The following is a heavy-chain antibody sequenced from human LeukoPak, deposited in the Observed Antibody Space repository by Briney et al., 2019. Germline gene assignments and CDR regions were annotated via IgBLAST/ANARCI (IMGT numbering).Heavy chain of an antibody. CDR3: ARGGGFGELLFH. D-gene: IGHD3-10*01. CDR2: IIPIFGTA. J-gene: IGHJ4*02. V-gene: IGHV1-69*13. Sequence: SVKVSCKASGGTFSSYAISWVRQAPGQGLEWMGGIIPIFGTANYAQKFQGGVTITADESTSTAYMELSSLRSEDTAVYYCARGGGFGELLFHWGQGTLVTVSS. CDR1: GGTFSSYA.